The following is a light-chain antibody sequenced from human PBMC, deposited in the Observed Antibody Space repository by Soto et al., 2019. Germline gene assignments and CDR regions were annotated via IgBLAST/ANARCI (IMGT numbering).Light chain of an antibody. CDR1: QSISSY. V-gene: IGKV3-20*01. CDR2: GAS. Sequence: EIVLTQSPGTLSLSPGEKATLSCRASQSISSYLAWYQQKPGQAPRLLIYGASTRITGIPDRFSGVGSGTDFTLTISRLDPEDCAVYYCQQYVNSPRTFGQGTKVEIK. CDR3: QQYVNSPRT. J-gene: IGKJ1*01.